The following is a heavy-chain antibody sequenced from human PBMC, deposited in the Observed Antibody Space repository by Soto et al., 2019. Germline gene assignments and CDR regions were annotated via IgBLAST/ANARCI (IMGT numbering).Heavy chain of an antibody. CDR1: GFTFSGSA. V-gene: IGHV3-73*01. D-gene: IGHD2-8*01. Sequence: PGGSLRLSCAASGFTFSGSAMHWVRQASGKGLEWVGRIRSKANSYATAYAASVKGRFTISRDDSKNTLYLQMNSLKTEDTAVYYCTTLLYGARRRYYYGMDVWGQGTTVTVSS. CDR2: IRSKANSYAT. CDR3: TTLLYGARRRYYYGMDV. J-gene: IGHJ6*02.